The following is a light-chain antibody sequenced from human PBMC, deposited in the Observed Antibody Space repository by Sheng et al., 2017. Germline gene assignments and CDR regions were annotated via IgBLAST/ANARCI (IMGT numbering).Light chain of an antibody. CDR2: EGN. CDR3: CSYASSRTFDVV. V-gene: IGLV2-23*03. Sequence: QSALTQPASVSGSPGQSITISCTGTNSDVGSWNLVSWYQQHPGKAPKLMIYEGNKRPSGFSNRFSGSKSGSTASLTISGLQAEDEADYYCCSYASSRTFDVVFGGGTKLTVL. J-gene: IGLJ2*01. CDR1: NSDVGSWNL.